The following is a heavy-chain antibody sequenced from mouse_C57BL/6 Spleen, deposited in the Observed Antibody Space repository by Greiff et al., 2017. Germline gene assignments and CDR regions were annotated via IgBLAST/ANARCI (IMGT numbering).Heavy chain of an antibody. CDR1: GYTFTDYE. CDR3: TRDYDYDGGVAY. CDR2: IDPETGGT. V-gene: IGHV1-15*01. Sequence: QVQLQQSGAELVRPGASVTLSCKASGYTFTDYEMHWVKQTPVHGLEWIGAIDPETGGTAYNQKFKGKAILTADKSSSTAYMELRSLTSEDSAVYYCTRDYDYDGGVAYWGQGTLVTVSA. J-gene: IGHJ3*01. D-gene: IGHD2-4*01.